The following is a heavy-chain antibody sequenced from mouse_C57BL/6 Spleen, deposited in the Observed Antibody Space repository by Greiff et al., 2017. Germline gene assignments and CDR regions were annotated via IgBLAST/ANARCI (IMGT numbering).Heavy chain of an antibody. CDR2: INPNNGGT. D-gene: IGHD1-1*01. CDR1: GYTFTDYN. J-gene: IGHJ1*03. V-gene: IGHV1-22*01. Sequence: EVKLQESGPELVKPGASVKMSCKASGYTFTDYNMHWVKQSPGKSLEWIGYINPNNGGTSYNQKFKGKATLTVNKSSSTAYMELRSLTSEDSAVYYCARTYYGSSYGYWYFEVWGTGTTVTVSS. CDR3: ARTYYGSSYGYWYFEV.